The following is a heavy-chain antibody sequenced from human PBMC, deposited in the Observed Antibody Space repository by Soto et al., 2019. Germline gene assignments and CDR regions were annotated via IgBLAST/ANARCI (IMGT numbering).Heavy chain of an antibody. CDR2: IKSKTDGGTT. CDR3: TTRTVGKGYYYYYGMDV. CDR1: GFTFSNAW. Sequence: GGSLRLSCAASGFTFSNAWMNWVRQAPGKGLEWVGRIKSKTDGGTTDYAAPVKGRFTISRDDSKNTLYLQMNSLKTEDTAVYYCTTRTVGKGYYYYYGMDVWGQGTTVTVSS. J-gene: IGHJ6*02. V-gene: IGHV3-15*07.